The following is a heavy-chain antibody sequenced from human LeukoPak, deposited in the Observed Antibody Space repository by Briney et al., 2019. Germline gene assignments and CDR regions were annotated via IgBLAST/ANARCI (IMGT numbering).Heavy chain of an antibody. CDR1: GFTVNSND. J-gene: IGHJ4*02. CDR3: ASYYASGWYHYY. CDR2: IDSGGRT. Sequence: GGSLRLSCAASGFTVNSNDMSWVRQAPGKGLEWVSVIDSGGRTFYADSVKGRFTISRDNSKNTLDLQMNSLRVGDTAVYYCASYYASGWYHYYWGQGTLVTVYS. D-gene: IGHD6-19*01. V-gene: IGHV3-66*01.